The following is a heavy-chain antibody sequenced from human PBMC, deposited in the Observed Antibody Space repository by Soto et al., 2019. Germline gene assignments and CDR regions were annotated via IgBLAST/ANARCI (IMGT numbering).Heavy chain of an antibody. J-gene: IGHJ4*02. V-gene: IGHV4-59*01. Sequence: SETLSLTCTVSGGSISSYYWSWIRQPPGKGLEWIGYIYYSGSTNYNPSLKSRVTISVDTSKNQFSLKLSSVTAADTAVYYCARIVAGTLGGYFDYWGQGTPVTVSS. CDR3: ARIVAGTLGGYFDY. CDR1: GGSISSYY. CDR2: IYYSGST. D-gene: IGHD6-19*01.